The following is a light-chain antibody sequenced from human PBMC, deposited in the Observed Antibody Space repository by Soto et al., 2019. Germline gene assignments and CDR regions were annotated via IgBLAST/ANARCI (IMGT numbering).Light chain of an antibody. CDR3: QQYNNWPPVT. V-gene: IGKV3-15*01. Sequence: EIVQTQSPATLSWSPGERATLSCRASQSVSSYLAWYQQKPGQAPRLLIYGASTRATGIPARFSGSGSGTEFTLTISSLQSEDFAVYYCQQYNNWPPVTFGQGTKVDIK. CDR2: GAS. CDR1: QSVSSY. J-gene: IGKJ1*01.